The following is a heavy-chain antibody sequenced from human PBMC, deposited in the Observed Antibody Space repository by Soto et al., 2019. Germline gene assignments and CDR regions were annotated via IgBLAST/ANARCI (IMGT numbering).Heavy chain of an antibody. J-gene: IGHJ5*02. CDR2: ISCSGGKS. CDR1: GFTFNSYA. CDR3: AKDRYYDFWSGSTWFDP. D-gene: IGHD3-3*01. V-gene: IGHV3-23*01. Sequence: SLKISCFASGFTFNSYAMSWVRQAPGKGLEWVSAISCSGGKSHYADSVKGRFTISRDNSKNTLYLQMNSLRAEDTAVYYCAKDRYYDFWSGSTWFDPWGQGTLVTVSS.